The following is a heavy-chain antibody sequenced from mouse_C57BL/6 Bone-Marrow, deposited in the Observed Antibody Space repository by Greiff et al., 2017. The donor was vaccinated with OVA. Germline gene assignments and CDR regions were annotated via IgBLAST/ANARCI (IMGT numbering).Heavy chain of an antibody. CDR1: GYTFTGYW. CDR2: ILPGSGST. Sequence: QLQQSGAELMKPGASVKLSCKATGYTFTGYWIEWVKQRPGHGLEWIGEILPGSGSTNYNEKFKGKATFTADTSSNTAYMQLSSLTTEDSAIYYCARWNYYGSSYDYAMDYWGQGTSVTVSS. CDR3: ARWNYYGSSYDYAMDY. V-gene: IGHV1-9*01. J-gene: IGHJ4*01. D-gene: IGHD1-1*01.